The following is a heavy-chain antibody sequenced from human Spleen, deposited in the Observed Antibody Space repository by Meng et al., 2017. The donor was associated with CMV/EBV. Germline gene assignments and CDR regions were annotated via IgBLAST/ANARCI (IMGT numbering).Heavy chain of an antibody. CDR3: ARDWSGTSGGIDY. CDR2: ISDSGDNT. D-gene: IGHD3-3*01. Sequence: GESLKISCAASGFTFSSYAMTWVRQAPGKGLEWVSTISDSGDNTYYADSVKGRFTISRDNSKNTLYLQMNSLRAEDTAVYYCARDWSGTSGGIDYWGQGTLVTVSS. V-gene: IGHV3-23*01. J-gene: IGHJ4*02. CDR1: GFTFSSYA.